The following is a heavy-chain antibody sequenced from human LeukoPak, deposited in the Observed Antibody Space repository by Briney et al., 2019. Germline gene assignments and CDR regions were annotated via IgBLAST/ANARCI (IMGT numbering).Heavy chain of an antibody. CDR1: GYTFTRYG. CDR3: ARAPYDILTGYYLLGVDY. Sequence: ASVKVSCKASGYTFTRYGISWVRQAPGQGLEWMGWISAYNGNTNYAQKLQGRVTMTTDTSTSTAYMELRSLRSDDTAVYYCARAPYDILTGYYLLGVDYWGQGTLVTVSS. D-gene: IGHD3-9*01. J-gene: IGHJ4*02. V-gene: IGHV1-18*01. CDR2: ISAYNGNT.